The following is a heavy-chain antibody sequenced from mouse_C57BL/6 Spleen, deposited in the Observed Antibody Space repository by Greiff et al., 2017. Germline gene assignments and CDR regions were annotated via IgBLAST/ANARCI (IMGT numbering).Heavy chain of an antibody. D-gene: IGHD2-3*01. Sequence: EVQRVESGGGLVQPGGSLSLSCAASGFTFTDYYMSWVRQPPGKALEWLGFIRNKANGYTTEYSASVKGRFTISRDNSQSILYLQMNALRAEDSATYYCARYKGWLPSFDYWGQGTTLTVSS. CDR1: GFTFTDYY. CDR2: IRNKANGYTT. CDR3: ARYKGWLPSFDY. J-gene: IGHJ2*01. V-gene: IGHV7-3*01.